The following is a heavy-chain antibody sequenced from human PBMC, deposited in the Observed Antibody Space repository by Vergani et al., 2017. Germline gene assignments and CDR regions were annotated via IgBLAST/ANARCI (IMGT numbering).Heavy chain of an antibody. D-gene: IGHD3-9*01. J-gene: IGHJ4*02. CDR3: ARTESFILRYFHWAL. Sequence: QLHLQESGPGLVKPSETLSLTCTVSGGSITSSRYYWGWIRQPPGKELGWIGNIYHSGGAYSNPSLRGRVTISVDTSKNQFSLEVTSVTAADTAIYFCARTESFILRYFHWALWGQGTLVTVSS. CDR2: IYHSGGA. CDR1: GGSITSSRYY. V-gene: IGHV4-39*01.